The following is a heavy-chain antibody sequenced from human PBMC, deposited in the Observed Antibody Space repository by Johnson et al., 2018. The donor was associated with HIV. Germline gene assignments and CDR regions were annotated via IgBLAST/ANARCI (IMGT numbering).Heavy chain of an antibody. CDR2: ISYDGSNK. J-gene: IGHJ3*01. D-gene: IGHD1-1*01. CDR1: GFTFSSYG. CDR3: AKIVQGVDGSFDL. Sequence: QVLLVESGGGVVQPGRSLRLSCAASGFTFSSYGMHWVRQAPGKGLEWVAVISYDGSNKYYADSVKGRFTISRDNSKNTLYLQMNSLRAEDTDVYYCAKIVQGVDGSFDLWGQGTMVTVSS. V-gene: IGHV3-30*19.